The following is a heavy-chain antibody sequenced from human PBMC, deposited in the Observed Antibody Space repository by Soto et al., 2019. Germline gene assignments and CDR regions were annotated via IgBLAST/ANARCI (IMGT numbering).Heavy chain of an antibody. J-gene: IGHJ4*02. CDR1: GFTFSSYA. D-gene: IGHD6-25*01. CDR2: ISGGGGTT. V-gene: IGHV3-23*01. CDR3: AKDGGSGSGWPH. Sequence: GGSLRLSCAASGFTFSSYAMSWVRQAPGKGLEWVSAISGGGGTTYYVDSVKGRFTISRDNSKNTLYLQMNSLRADDTAVYYCAKDGGSGSGWPHWGQGTLVTVSS.